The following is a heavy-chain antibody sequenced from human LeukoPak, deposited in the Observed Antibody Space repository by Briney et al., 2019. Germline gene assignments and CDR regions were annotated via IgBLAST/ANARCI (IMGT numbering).Heavy chain of an antibody. J-gene: IGHJ4*02. CDR2: MSPNSGNT. CDR3: TRGPPNWGYDF. CDR1: GYTFTTYD. Sequence: ASVKVSCKASGYTFTTYDINWVRQATGLGFEWLGWMSPNSGNTGYAQKFQGRVTMTRSTSMSTAYMELSSLKSEDTAVYYCTRGPPNWGYDFWGQGTLVTVSS. V-gene: IGHV1-8*01. D-gene: IGHD7-27*01.